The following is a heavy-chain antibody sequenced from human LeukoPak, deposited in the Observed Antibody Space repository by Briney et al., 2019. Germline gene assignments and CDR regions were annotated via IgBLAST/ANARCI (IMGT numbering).Heavy chain of an antibody. J-gene: IGHJ5*01. CDR2: ITGSADSA. D-gene: IGHD3-22*01. CDR1: GFTFRRNA. V-gene: IGHV3-23*01. CDR3: AKDESSGYYYLDS. Sequence: GGSLRLSCATSGFTFRRNAMTWVRQAPGKGLEWVSTITGSADSAYYADSVKGRFSISRDNSKNTLHLQLKSLRAEDTAVYYCAKDESSGYYYLDSWGQGTLVTVSS.